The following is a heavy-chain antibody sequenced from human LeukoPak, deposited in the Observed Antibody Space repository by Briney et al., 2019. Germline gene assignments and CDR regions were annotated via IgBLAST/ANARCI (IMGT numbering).Heavy chain of an antibody. J-gene: IGHJ4*02. CDR2: IYYSGST. V-gene: IGHV4-39*07. CDR3: ARASIDSSGYYVDY. CDR1: GGSFSSYY. Sequence: PSETLSLTCAVYGGSFSSYYWGWIRQPPGKGLEWIGSIYYSGSTYYNPSLKSRVTISVDTSKNQFSLKLSSVTAADTAVYYCARASIDSSGYYVDYWGQGTLVTVSS. D-gene: IGHD3-22*01.